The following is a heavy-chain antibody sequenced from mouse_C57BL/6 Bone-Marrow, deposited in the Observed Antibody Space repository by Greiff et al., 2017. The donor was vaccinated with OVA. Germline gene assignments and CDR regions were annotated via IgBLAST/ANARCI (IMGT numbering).Heavy chain of an antibody. Sequence: QVQLQQSGAELARPGASVKLSCKASGYTFTSYGISWVKQRTGQGLEWIGEIYPRSGNTYYNEKFKGKATLTADKSSSTAYMELRSLTSEDSAVYFCARDRLRRGALDYWGQGTTLTVSS. CDR2: IYPRSGNT. CDR1: GYTFTSYG. CDR3: ARDRLRRGALDY. J-gene: IGHJ2*01. D-gene: IGHD2-4*01. V-gene: IGHV1-81*01.